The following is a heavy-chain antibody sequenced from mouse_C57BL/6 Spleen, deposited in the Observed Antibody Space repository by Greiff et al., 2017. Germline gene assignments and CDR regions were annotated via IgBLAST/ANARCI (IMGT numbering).Heavy chain of an antibody. J-gene: IGHJ4*01. CDR1: GFTFSSYA. D-gene: IGHD1-1*01. CDR2: ISDGGSYT. CDR3: ARDYYGSRGAMDY. V-gene: IGHV5-4*01. Sequence: EVQGVESGGGLVKPGGSLKLSCAASGFTFSSYAMSWVRQTPEKRLEWVATISDGGSYTYYPDNVKGRFTISRDNAKNNLYLQMSHLKSEDTAMYYCARDYYGSRGAMDYWGQGTSVTVSS.